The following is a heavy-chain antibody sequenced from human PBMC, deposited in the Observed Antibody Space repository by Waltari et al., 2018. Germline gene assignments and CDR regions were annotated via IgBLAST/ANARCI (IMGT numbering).Heavy chain of an antibody. CDR2: INSDGSGT. CDR3: ARAIPWHDYGDLLFDY. Sequence: EVELVESGGGLVQPGGSLRLSCAASGFTFTTYWMHWVRQAPGKGLVWVSRINSDGSGTSYADSVQGRYTISRDNAKNTVFLQMNSLRVEDTAVYYCARAIPWHDYGDLLFDYWGQGTLVTVSS. V-gene: IGHV3-74*01. D-gene: IGHD4-17*01. CDR1: GFTFTTYW. J-gene: IGHJ4*02.